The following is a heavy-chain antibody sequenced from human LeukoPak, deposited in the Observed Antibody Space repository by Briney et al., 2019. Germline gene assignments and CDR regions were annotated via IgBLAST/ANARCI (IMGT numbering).Heavy chain of an antibody. J-gene: IGHJ4*02. CDR2: ISGSGGST. CDR1: GFTFSNYA. D-gene: IGHD6-25*01. V-gene: IGHV3-23*01. Sequence: GGSLRLSCAASGFTFSNYAMRWVRQAPGKGLEWVSAISGSGGSTYYADSVKGRFTISRDNSKNTLYLQMNSLRAEDTAVYYCAKVDRGHFDYWGQGNLVTVSS. CDR3: AKVDRGHFDY.